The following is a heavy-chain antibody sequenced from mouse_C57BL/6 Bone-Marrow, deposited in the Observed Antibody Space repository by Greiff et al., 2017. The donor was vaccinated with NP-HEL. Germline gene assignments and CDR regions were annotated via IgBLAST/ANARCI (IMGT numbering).Heavy chain of an antibody. D-gene: IGHD1-1*01. J-gene: IGHJ3*01. CDR3: ARWAHITTVVATPFAY. CDR2: IDPNSGGT. V-gene: IGHV1-72*01. CDR1: GYTFTSYW. Sequence: QVQLQQPGAELVKPGASVKLSCKASGYTFTSYWMHWVKQRPGRGLEWIGRIDPNSGGTKYNEKFKSKATLTVDKPSSTAYMQLSSLTSEDSAVYYCARWAHITTVVATPFAYWGQGTLVTVSA.